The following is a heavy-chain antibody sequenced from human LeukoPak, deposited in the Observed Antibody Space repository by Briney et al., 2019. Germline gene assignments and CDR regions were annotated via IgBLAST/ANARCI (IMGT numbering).Heavy chain of an antibody. Sequence: GGSLRLSCAASGFTFSGYIMNWVRQAPGKGLEWVSFIGTSGNTIYYADSVKGRFTVSRDNAKNALYLQMNSLTAEDTAVYYCARDQWLDYWGQGTLVTASS. V-gene: IGHV3-48*01. CDR3: ARDQWLDY. J-gene: IGHJ4*02. CDR1: GFTFSGYI. CDR2: IGTSGNTI. D-gene: IGHD5-24*01.